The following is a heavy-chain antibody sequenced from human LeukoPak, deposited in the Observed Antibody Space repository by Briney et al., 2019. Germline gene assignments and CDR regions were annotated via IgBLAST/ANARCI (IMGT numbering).Heavy chain of an antibody. CDR3: ARSGIVVPPHYYYYYGMDV. CDR1: GYTFTSYA. Sequence: ASVKVSCKASGYTFTSYAMHWVRQAPGQRLEWMGWINAGNGNTKYSQKFQGRVTITRDTSASTAYTELSSLRSEDTAVYYCARSGIVVPPHYYYYYGMDVWGQGTTVTVSS. J-gene: IGHJ6*02. V-gene: IGHV1-3*01. D-gene: IGHD3-22*01. CDR2: INAGNGNT.